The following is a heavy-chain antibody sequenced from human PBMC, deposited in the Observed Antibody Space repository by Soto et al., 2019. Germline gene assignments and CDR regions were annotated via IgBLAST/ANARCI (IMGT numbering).Heavy chain of an antibody. CDR1: GYTFTGYD. V-gene: IGHV1-18*01. D-gene: IGHD3-10*01. CDR2: ISANSGNT. J-gene: IGHJ4*02. Sequence: ASVKVSCKASGYTFTGYDISWVRQAPGQGLEWMGWISANSGNTNYAQKVQGRVTMTTDTSTNTADMELRSLRADDTAVYYCARRPPPSHGDFVTYYFDYWGQGALVTASS. CDR3: ARRPPPSHGDFVTYYFDY.